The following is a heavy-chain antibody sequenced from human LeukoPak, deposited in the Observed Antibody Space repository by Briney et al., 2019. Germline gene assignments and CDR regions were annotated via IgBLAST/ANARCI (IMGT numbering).Heavy chain of an antibody. CDR3: ARDSHYGYSSSWYHLVHIDY. V-gene: IGHV3-21*01. J-gene: IGHJ4*02. CDR1: GFTFDDYA. CDR2: LSSSSTYI. Sequence: PGGSLRLSCAASGFTFDDYAMHWVRQAPGEGLEWVSSLSSSSTYIYYADSVKGRFTISRDNAKNSLYLQLNSLRAEDTAVYYCARDSHYGYSSSWYHLVHIDYWGQGTLVTVSS. D-gene: IGHD6-13*01.